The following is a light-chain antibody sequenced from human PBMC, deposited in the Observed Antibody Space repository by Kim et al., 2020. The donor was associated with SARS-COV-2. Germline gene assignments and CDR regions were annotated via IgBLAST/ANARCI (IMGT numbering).Light chain of an antibody. Sequence: QLVLTQPPSVSGAPGQRVTISCTGSSSNIGAGFDVHWYQQLPGTAPKLLIYANSNRPSGVPDRFSGSKSGTSASLAITGLQAEDEADYYCQSYDSSLSGWVFGGWTQLTVL. CDR3: QSYDSSLSGWV. CDR2: ANS. J-gene: IGLJ3*02. CDR1: SSNIGAGFD. V-gene: IGLV1-40*01.